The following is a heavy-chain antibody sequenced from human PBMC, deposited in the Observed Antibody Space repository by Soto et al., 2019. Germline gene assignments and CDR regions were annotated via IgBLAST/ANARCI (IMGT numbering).Heavy chain of an antibody. V-gene: IGHV4-59*01. CDR2: IYYSGST. CDR3: ARVQISGSNAFDI. J-gene: IGHJ3*02. CDR1: GGSISSYY. D-gene: IGHD5-12*01. Sequence: SETLSLTCTVSGGSISSYYWSWIRQPPGKGLEWIGYIYYSGSTDYNPSLKSRVTISVDTSKNQFSLKLSSVTAADTAVYYCARVQISGSNAFDIWGPGTLVTVSS.